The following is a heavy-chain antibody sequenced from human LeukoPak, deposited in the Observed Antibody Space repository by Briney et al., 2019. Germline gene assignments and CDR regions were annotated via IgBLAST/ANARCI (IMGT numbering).Heavy chain of an antibody. Sequence: ASVTVSCKASGYTFTGYYMHWVRQAPGQGVEWMGWINPNSGGTNYVQKFHGRVTMTRDTSISTAYMQLSRLRSDDTSVYYCARVSSITIVRGENYYYYYGMDVWGQGTTVTVSS. CDR1: GYTFTGYY. CDR2: INPNSGGT. D-gene: IGHD3-10*01. J-gene: IGHJ6*02. CDR3: ARVSSITIVRGENYYYYYGMDV. V-gene: IGHV1-2*02.